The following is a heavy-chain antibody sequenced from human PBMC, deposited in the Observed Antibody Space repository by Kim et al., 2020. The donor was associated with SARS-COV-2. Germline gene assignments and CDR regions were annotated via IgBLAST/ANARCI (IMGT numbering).Heavy chain of an antibody. V-gene: IGHV3-11*01. CDR3: ATLYYYGSGSYFNY. D-gene: IGHD3-10*01. J-gene: IGHJ4*02. Sequence: ADSVKGRFTISRDNAKNSLYLQMNSLRAEDTAVYYCATLYYYGSGSYFNYWGQGTLVTVSS.